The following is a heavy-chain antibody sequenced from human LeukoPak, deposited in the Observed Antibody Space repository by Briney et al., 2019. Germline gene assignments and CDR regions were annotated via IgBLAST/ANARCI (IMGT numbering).Heavy chain of an antibody. CDR2: IYTSGST. V-gene: IGHV4-61*02. J-gene: IGHJ4*02. Sequence: NPSETLSLTCTVSGGSISSGSYYWSWIRQPAGKGLEWFGRIYTSGSTNYNPSLKSRVTISVDTSKNQFSLKLSSVTAADTAVYYCAREPRTLTGNSGFDYWGQGTLVTVSS. CDR1: GGSISSGSYY. D-gene: IGHD3-9*01. CDR3: AREPRTLTGNSGFDY.